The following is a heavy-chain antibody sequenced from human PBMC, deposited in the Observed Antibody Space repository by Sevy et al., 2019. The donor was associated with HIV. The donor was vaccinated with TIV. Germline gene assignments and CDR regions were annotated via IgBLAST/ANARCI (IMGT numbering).Heavy chain of an antibody. D-gene: IGHD6-13*01. CDR1: GFTFTNYG. V-gene: IGHV3-30*02. J-gene: IGHJ4*02. Sequence: GGSLRLSCAASGFTFTNYGMHWVRQVPGKGLEWVTYIRYDGSDKYYAASVKGRFTISRDESKNTLYLQMDSLRPEDTAMYDYAKDWAEPGRRYFDSWGQGTLVTVSS. CDR2: IRYDGSDK. CDR3: AKDWAEPGRRYFDS.